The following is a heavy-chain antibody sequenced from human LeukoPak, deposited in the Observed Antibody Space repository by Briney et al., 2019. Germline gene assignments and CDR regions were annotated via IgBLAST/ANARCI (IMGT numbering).Heavy chain of an antibody. CDR3: VRDRKLGY. V-gene: IGHV4-59*01. D-gene: IGHD6-13*01. Sequence: PSETLSLTCTVSGVSISIYYWSWIRQPPGKRLEWIGYVYNSGSTNYNPSLKSRVTISVDTSKNQFSLKLSSVTASDTAVYYCVRDRKLGYWGQGTLVTVSS. J-gene: IGHJ4*02. CDR2: VYNSGST. CDR1: GVSISIYY.